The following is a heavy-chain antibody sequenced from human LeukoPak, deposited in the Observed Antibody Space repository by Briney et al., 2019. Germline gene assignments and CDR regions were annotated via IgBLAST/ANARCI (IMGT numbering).Heavy chain of an antibody. CDR2: IKSKTDGGTT. V-gene: IGHV3-15*01. Sequence: GGSLRLSCAASGFTFSNAWMSWVRQAPGKGLEWVGRIKSKTDGGTTDYAAPVKGRFAISRDDSKNTLYLQMNSLKTEDTAVYYCITGTGDYYYVDVWGKGTTVTVSS. J-gene: IGHJ6*03. D-gene: IGHD1-20*01. CDR1: GFTFSNAW. CDR3: ITGTGDYYYVDV.